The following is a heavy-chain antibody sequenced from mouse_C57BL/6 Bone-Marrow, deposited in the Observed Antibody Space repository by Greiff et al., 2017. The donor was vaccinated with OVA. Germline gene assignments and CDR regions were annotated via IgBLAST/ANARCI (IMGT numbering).Heavy chain of an antibody. V-gene: IGHV1-72*01. CDR3: ARSALFITTVVAYPFAY. Sequence: QVQLQQPGAELVKPGASVKLSCKASGYTFTSYWMHWVKQRPGRGLEWIGRIDPNSGGTKYNEKFKSKATLTVDKPSSTAYMQLSSLTSEDSAVYYCARSALFITTVVAYPFAYWGQGTLVTVSA. CDR1: GYTFTSYW. D-gene: IGHD1-1*01. J-gene: IGHJ3*01. CDR2: IDPNSGGT.